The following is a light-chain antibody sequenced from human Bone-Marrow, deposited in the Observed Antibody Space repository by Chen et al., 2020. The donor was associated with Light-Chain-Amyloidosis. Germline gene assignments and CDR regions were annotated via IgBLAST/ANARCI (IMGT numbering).Light chain of an antibody. V-gene: IGLV3-25*03. J-gene: IGLJ2*01. Sequence: SYELTQPPSVSVSPGHTARIPCPEDDLPTKYAYWYQQKPGQAPVLGIHRDTERPSGISERFSSSSSGKTATLTISGVQAEDEADYHCQSADSSGTYEVIFGGGTKLTVL. CDR1: DLPTKY. CDR3: QSADSSGTYEVI. CDR2: RDT.